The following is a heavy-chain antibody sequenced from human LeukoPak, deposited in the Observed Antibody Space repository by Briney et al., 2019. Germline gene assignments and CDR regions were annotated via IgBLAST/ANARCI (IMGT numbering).Heavy chain of an antibody. J-gene: IGHJ4*02. CDR1: GGSISSYY. CDR2: IYTSGST. CDR3: ARFIAARRFDY. V-gene: IGHV4-4*09. D-gene: IGHD6-6*01. Sequence: SETLSLTCTVSGGSISSYYWSWIRQPPGKGLEWIGYIYTSGSTNYNPSLKSRVTMSVDTSKNQFSLKLSSVTAADTAVYYCARFIAARRFDYWGQGTLVTVSS.